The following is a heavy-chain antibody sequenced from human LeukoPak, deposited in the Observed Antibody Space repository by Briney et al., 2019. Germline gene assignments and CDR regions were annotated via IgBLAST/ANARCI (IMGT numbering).Heavy chain of an antibody. D-gene: IGHD3-3*01. CDR3: ARDQKSVLEWLLYAFDI. J-gene: IGHJ3*02. V-gene: IGHV3-74*01. CDR2: INDDGSDT. Sequence: GGSLRLSCAASGFTFKLYWMHWVRQVPGKRPVWVSRINDDGSDTVYADSVRGRFTISRDDAKNSLYLQMNSLRAEDTAVYYCARDQKSVLEWLLYAFDIWGQGTMVTVSS. CDR1: GFTFKLYW.